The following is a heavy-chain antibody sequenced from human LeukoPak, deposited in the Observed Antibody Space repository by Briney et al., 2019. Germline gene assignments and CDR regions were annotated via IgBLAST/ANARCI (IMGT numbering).Heavy chain of an antibody. D-gene: IGHD6-13*01. CDR2: IYYSGST. CDR1: GGSISSSSYY. Sequence: PSETLSLTCTVSGGSISSSSYYWGWIRQPPGKGLEWIGRIYYSGSTYYNPSLKSRVTISVDTSKNQFSLKLSSVTAADTAVYYCARRRIAAAGPSDAFDIWGQGTMVTVSS. J-gene: IGHJ3*02. CDR3: ARRRIAAAGPSDAFDI. V-gene: IGHV4-39*01.